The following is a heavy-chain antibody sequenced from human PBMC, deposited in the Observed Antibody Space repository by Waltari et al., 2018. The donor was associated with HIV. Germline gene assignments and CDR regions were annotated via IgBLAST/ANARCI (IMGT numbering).Heavy chain of an antibody. D-gene: IGHD6-19*01. CDR1: GYPFKDYD. Sequence: QAYLVQSGPEVKRPGASVKVACNASGYPFKDYDLIGVRQPPGQGLEGVGRIDIDHGYTQFAPKVQGRVTLTIDTSTNAAYMELRGLKFDDTAIYYCARGSSAWDWGQGTLVSVSS. CDR2: IDIDHGYT. CDR3: ARGSSAWD. V-gene: IGHV1-18*01. J-gene: IGHJ4*02.